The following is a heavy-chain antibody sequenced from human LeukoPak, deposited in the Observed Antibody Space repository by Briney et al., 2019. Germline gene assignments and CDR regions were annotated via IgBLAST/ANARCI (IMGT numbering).Heavy chain of an antibody. J-gene: IGHJ4*02. V-gene: IGHV4-59*08. D-gene: IGHD3-10*01. CDR2: VYFSGST. Sequence: SETLSLTCTVSGGSISTYYWSWIRQPPGKGLEWIGYVYFSGSTNYNPSLKSRVTISVDTSRNQFSLKLGSVTAADTAVYYRARHSLVRGGGFDYWDQGTLVTVSS. CDR3: ARHSLVRGGGFDY. CDR1: GGSISTYY.